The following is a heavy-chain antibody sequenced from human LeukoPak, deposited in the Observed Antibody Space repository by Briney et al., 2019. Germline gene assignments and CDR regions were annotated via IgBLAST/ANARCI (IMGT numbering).Heavy chain of an antibody. V-gene: IGHV4-59*01. CDR2: IYYSGNS. J-gene: IGHJ4*02. D-gene: IGHD3-16*02. CDR3: ARGRLRLGELSEIDY. Sequence: PSETLSLTCTVSGDSISSYYWSWIRQPPGKGLEWIGYIYYSGNSNYNPSLKSRVTISVDTSKNQFSLKLTSVTAADTAVFYCARGRLRLGELSEIDYWGQGTLVTVSS. CDR1: GDSISSYY.